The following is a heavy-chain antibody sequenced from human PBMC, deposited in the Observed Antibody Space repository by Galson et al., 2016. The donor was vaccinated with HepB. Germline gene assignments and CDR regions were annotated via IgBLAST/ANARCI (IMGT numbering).Heavy chain of an antibody. CDR2: ITDSGGWI. CDR1: GFTFSSYA. CDR3: AKDGVYCSDATCYYRNS. Sequence: SLRLSCAASGFTFSSYAMSRVRQAPGKGLEWVSTITDSGGWIKYADSVKGRLITTRDNSKNTLYLQLNSLRAEDTAVYYCAKDGVYCSDATCYYRNSWGQGTLVTVSS. J-gene: IGHJ4*02. D-gene: IGHD2-15*01. V-gene: IGHV3-23*01.